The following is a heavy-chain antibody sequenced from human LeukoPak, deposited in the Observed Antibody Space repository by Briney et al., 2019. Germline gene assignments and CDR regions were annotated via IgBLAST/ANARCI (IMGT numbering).Heavy chain of an antibody. D-gene: IGHD3-22*01. CDR3: ARGTHYYDSSGYTVYYFDY. CDR1: GGSISSSSYY. Sequence: SAALSLTCTVSGGSISSSSYYWGWIRQPPGKGLEWIGSNYYSGSTYYNPYLKSRVTISVDTSKNQFSLKLSSVTAADTAVYYCARGTHYYDSSGYTVYYFDYWGQGTLVTVSS. J-gene: IGHJ4*02. CDR2: NYYSGST. V-gene: IGHV4-39*01.